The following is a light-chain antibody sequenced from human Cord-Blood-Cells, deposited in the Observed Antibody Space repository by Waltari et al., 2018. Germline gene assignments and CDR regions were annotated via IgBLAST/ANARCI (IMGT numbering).Light chain of an antibody. CDR3: QQSYSTPLT. CDR1: QSISSY. Sequence: DIQMTQSTSSLSASVGDRVTITCRASQSISSYLNWYQQKPGKAPKLLIYAASSLQSGVPSRFSGSGSGTDFTLTISSLQPEDFATYYCQQSYSTPLTFGAGTKVEIK. CDR2: AAS. J-gene: IGKJ4*01. V-gene: IGKV1-39*01.